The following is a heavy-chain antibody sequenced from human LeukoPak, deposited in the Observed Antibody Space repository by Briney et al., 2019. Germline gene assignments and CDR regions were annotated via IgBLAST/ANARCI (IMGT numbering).Heavy chain of an antibody. D-gene: IGHD1-26*01. CDR2: IYSEGSRT. J-gene: IGHJ3*02. V-gene: IGHV3-74*01. Sequence: GGSLRLSCAASGFMFTDYWMAWVRQGTGKGVVWVSRIYSEGSRTTYADSVRRRFTISGDNAKNTLYLQMNSLRADDTAVYYCARSGRGGAFDIWGQGTMVTVSS. CDR3: ARSGRGGAFDI. CDR1: GFMFTDYW.